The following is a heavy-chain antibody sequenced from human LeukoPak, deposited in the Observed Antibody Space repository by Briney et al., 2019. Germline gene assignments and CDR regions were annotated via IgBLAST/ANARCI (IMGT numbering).Heavy chain of an antibody. CDR2: INHSGST. V-gene: IGHV4-34*01. Sequence: SETLSLTCAVYGGSFSGYYWSWIRQPPGKGLEWIGEINHSGSTNYNPSLKSRVTISVDTSKNQFSLKLSSVTAADTAVYYCARRHSTTTTRGGYYYGMDVWGQGTTVTVSS. CDR3: ARRHSTTTTRGGYYYGMDV. D-gene: IGHD4-17*01. J-gene: IGHJ6*02. CDR1: GGSFSGYY.